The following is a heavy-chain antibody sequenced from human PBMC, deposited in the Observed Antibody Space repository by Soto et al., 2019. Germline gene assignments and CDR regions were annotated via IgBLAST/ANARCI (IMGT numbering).Heavy chain of an antibody. CDR2: IYPGDSDT. CDR1: GYSFTSYW. V-gene: IGHV5-51*01. Sequence: GESLKISCKGSGYSFTSYWIGWVRQMPGKGLEWMGIIYPGDSDTRYSPSFQGQVTISADKSISTAYLQWSSLKASDTAMYYCARQDIVVVPAAMGGGYYYYYGMDVWGQGTTVTV. CDR3: ARQDIVVVPAAMGGGYYYYYGMDV. J-gene: IGHJ6*02. D-gene: IGHD2-2*01.